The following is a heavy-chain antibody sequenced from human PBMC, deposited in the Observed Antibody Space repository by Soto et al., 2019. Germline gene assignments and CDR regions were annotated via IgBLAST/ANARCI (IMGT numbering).Heavy chain of an antibody. CDR3: ARGRSAGYYKLNWFDP. D-gene: IGHD3-9*01. CDR1: GGSVSSGGYY. V-gene: IGHV4-31*03. Sequence: VQLQESGPGLVKPSQTLSLTCTVSGGSVSSGGYYWSWLRQPPGKGLEWIGYIFPGGNSYYNVSVASRATLSVFRSKNKFSLRLDSLTAADTAVYFCARGRSAGYYKLNWFDPWGQGTLVTVSS. CDR2: IFPGGNS. J-gene: IGHJ5*02.